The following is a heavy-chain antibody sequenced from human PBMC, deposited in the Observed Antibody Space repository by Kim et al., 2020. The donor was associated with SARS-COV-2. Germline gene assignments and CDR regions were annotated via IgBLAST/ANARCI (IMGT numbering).Heavy chain of an antibody. V-gene: IGHV3-7*01. D-gene: IGHD3-9*01. J-gene: IGHJ4*02. Sequence: DCVDSGKGQFTIARDNAKTSLYLQMNSLRAEDTAVYYCARDPLAGLSDYWGQGTLVTVSS. CDR3: ARDPLAGLSDY.